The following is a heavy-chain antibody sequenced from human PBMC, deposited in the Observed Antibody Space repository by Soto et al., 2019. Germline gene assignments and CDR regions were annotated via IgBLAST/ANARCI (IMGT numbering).Heavy chain of an antibody. D-gene: IGHD6-19*01. CDR3: GISSGWYRFDY. CDR1: GFTFSSYE. V-gene: IGHV3-48*03. J-gene: IGHJ4*02. Sequence: GGSLRLSCAASGFTFSSYEMNWVRQAPGKGLEWVSYISSSGSTIYYADSVKGRFTISRDNAKNSLYLQMNSLRAEDTAVYYCGISSGWYRFDYWGQGTLVTVSS. CDR2: ISSSGSTI.